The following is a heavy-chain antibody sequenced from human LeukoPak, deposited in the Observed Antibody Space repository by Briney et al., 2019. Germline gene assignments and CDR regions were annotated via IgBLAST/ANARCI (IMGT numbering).Heavy chain of an antibody. D-gene: IGHD4-17*01. J-gene: IGHJ4*02. Sequence: GGSLRLSCAASGFTVSSNYMSWVRQAPGKGLEWVSVIYSGGSTYYADSVKGRFTISRDNSKNTLYLQMNGLRAEDTAVYYCVRRDYGDYTLFDYWGQGTLVTVSS. CDR1: GFTVSSNY. CDR3: VRRDYGDYTLFDY. CDR2: IYSGGST. V-gene: IGHV3-53*01.